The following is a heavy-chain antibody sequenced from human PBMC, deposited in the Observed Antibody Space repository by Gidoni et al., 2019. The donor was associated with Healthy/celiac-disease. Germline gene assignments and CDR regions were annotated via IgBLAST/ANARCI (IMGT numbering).Heavy chain of an antibody. CDR1: GITCSSNA. CDR2: ISYAGSNE. J-gene: IGHJ6*02. CDR3: ATLTIIPWLGYYYGMDV. V-gene: IGHV3-30-3*01. Sequence: QVQLVEAGGGGVQPGRALRLSCAASGITCSSNAMHWVRPAPGKGLRWVAVISYAGSNEYSADSVKGRFTISRDNSKNTLYLQMNSLRAEDTAVYYCATLTIIPWLGYYYGMDVWGQGTTVTVSS. D-gene: IGHD3-3*01.